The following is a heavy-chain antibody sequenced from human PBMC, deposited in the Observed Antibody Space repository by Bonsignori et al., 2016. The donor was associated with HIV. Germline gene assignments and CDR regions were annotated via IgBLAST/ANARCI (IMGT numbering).Heavy chain of an antibody. CDR3: ARAKYSSGWKGAYYYYMDV. CDR2: ISSSSSYI. D-gene: IGHD6-19*01. Sequence: GGSLRLSCAASGFTFSSYSMNWVRQAPGKGLEWVSSISSSSSYIYYADSVKGRFTISRDNAKNSLYLQMNSLRAEDTAVYYCARAKYSSGWKGAYYYYMDVWGKGTTVTVSS. CDR1: GFTFSSYS. J-gene: IGHJ6*03. V-gene: IGHV3-21*01.